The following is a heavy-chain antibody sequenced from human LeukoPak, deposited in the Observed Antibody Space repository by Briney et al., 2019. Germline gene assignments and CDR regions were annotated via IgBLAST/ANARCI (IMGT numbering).Heavy chain of an antibody. CDR1: GYSFSIYG. Sequence: ASVQVSCKASGYSFSIYGITWARQAPGQGLEYLGWISASDGTTNYAQKVQDRVTMTTDTSTSTAYLELRSLRSEDTAVYYCARCGAAVTTHFSHWGQGALVTVSS. D-gene: IGHD4-17*01. J-gene: IGHJ4*02. CDR3: ARCGAAVTTHFSH. CDR2: ISASDGTT. V-gene: IGHV1-18*01.